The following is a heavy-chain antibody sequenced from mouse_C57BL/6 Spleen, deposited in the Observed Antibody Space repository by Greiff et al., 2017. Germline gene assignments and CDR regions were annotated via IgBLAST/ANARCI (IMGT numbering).Heavy chain of an antibody. CDR2: ISYDGSN. Sequence: ESGPGLVKPSQSLSLTCSVTGYSITSGYYWNWIRQFPGNKLEWMGYISYDGSNNYNPSLKNRISITRDTSKNQFFLKLNSVTTEDTATYYCARDGRRWFAYWGQGTLVTVSA. CDR3: ARDGRRWFAY. J-gene: IGHJ3*01. V-gene: IGHV3-6*01. CDR1: GYSITSGYY. D-gene: IGHD1-1*01.